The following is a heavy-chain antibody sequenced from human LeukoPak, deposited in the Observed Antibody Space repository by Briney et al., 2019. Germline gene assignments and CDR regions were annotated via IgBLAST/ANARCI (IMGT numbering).Heavy chain of an antibody. D-gene: IGHD3-9*01. CDR3: ARTYYDILTGYSGFDY. Sequence: GSGPTLVKPTQTLTLTCTFSGFSLSTSGVGVGWIRQPPGKALEWLALIYWDDDKRYSPSLKSRLTITKDTSKNRVVLTMTNMDPVDTATYYCARTYYDILTGYSGFDYWGQGTLVTVSS. J-gene: IGHJ4*02. CDR2: IYWDDDK. CDR1: GFSLSTSGVG. V-gene: IGHV2-5*02.